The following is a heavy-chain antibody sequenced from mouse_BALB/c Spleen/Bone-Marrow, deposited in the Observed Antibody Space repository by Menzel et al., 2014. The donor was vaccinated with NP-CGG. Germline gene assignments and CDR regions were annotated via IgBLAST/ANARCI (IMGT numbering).Heavy chain of an antibody. CDR1: GFTFTDYY. CDR2: SRNKANGYTT. J-gene: IGHJ1*01. D-gene: IGHD2-4*01. V-gene: IGHV7-3*02. Sequence: EVQRVEPGGGLAQPGGSLRLSCATSGFTFTDYYMSWVRQPPGKALEWLGFSRNKANGYTTEYSASVKGRFTISRDNSQSILYLQMNTLRAEDSATYYCARDINYDIYWYFDVWGAGTTVTVSS. CDR3: ARDINYDIYWYFDV.